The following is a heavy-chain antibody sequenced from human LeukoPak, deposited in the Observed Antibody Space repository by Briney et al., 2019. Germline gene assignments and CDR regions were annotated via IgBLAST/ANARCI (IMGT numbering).Heavy chain of an antibody. V-gene: IGHV4-59*01. CDR2: IYYTGRT. D-gene: IGHD6-19*01. Sequence: SETLSLTCIVSGGPISVDYWNWIRQAPGKGLEWIGYIYYTGRTKYNPSLASRLTISIDTSKSQFSLRLTSVTAADTAVYYCARPGAGSVAGKGYYYYMDVWGKGTTVTISS. J-gene: IGHJ6*03. CDR3: ARPGAGSVAGKGYYYYMDV. CDR1: GGPISVDY.